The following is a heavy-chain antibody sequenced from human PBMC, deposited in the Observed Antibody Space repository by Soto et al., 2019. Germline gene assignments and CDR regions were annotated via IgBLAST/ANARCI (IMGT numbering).Heavy chain of an antibody. V-gene: IGHV4-59*01. J-gene: IGHJ4*02. Sequence: SETLSLTCTVSGGSISSYYWSWIRQPPGKGLEWIGYIYYSGSTNYNPSLKSRVTISVDTSKNQFSLKLSSVTAADTAVYYCARAYDFWSGYYFDYWGQGTLVTVSS. CDR1: GGSISSYY. CDR2: IYYSGST. D-gene: IGHD3-3*01. CDR3: ARAYDFWSGYYFDY.